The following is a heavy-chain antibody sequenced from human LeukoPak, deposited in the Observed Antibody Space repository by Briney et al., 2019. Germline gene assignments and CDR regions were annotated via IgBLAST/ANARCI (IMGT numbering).Heavy chain of an antibody. CDR3: ARTGAGYYYYYMDV. Sequence: SETLSLTCIVSGYSISSGYYWGWIRQSPGKGLEWIGTIYRSWSTYSNPSLRARVTISVETSKNQFSLKLSSVTAADTAVYYCARTGAGYYYYYMDVWGKGTTVTVSS. CDR2: IYRSWST. V-gene: IGHV4-38-2*02. CDR1: GYSISSGYY. J-gene: IGHJ6*03. D-gene: IGHD1-26*01.